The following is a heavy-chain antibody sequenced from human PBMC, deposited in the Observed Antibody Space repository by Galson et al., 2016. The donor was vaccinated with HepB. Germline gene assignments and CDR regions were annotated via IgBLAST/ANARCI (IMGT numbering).Heavy chain of an antibody. CDR2: INPYNGNT. Sequence: SVKVSCKASGYTFTSYGISWVRQAPGQGLEWMGWINPYNGNTNYAQKLQGRVTMTTDTSTSTAYKELRSLRSDDTAVYYCARDPRKTRYQLLEVYYYYYGMDVWGQGTTVTVSS. CDR3: ARDPRKTRYQLLEVYYYYYGMDV. CDR1: GYTFTSYG. J-gene: IGHJ6*02. D-gene: IGHD2-2*01. V-gene: IGHV1-18*01.